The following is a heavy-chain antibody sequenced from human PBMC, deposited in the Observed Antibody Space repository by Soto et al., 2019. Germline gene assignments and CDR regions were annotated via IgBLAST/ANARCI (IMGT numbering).Heavy chain of an antibody. CDR2: IYHSGST. J-gene: IGHJ6*02. Sequence: PSETLSLTCAVSGYSISSGYYWGWIRQPPGEGLEWIGSIYHSGSTYYNPSLKSRVTISVDTSKNQFSLKLSSVTAADTAVYYCARDSVAAGNYYYYGMDVWGQGTTVTVSS. D-gene: IGHD2-15*01. V-gene: IGHV4-38-2*01. CDR1: GYSISSGYY. CDR3: ARDSVAAGNYYYYGMDV.